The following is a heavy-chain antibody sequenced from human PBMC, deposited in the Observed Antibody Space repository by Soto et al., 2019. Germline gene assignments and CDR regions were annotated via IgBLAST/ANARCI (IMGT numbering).Heavy chain of an antibody. CDR1: GFLFSHYY. J-gene: IGHJ5*02. CDR2: ISSNSTAF. D-gene: IGHD2-2*01. Sequence: NLLESGGGLVKPGGSLRLSCEASGFLFSHYYMSWIRQGPEKRLELVAYISSNSTAFYYADSVKSRFTISKDDAKKSVYLQMTSVTSDDTAIYYCATGDWSRTNNFDTWGQGTLVIVSA. CDR3: ATGDWSRTNNFDT. V-gene: IGHV3-11*01.